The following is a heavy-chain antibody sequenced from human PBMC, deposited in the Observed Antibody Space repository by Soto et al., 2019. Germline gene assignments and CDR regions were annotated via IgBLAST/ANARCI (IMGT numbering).Heavy chain of an antibody. CDR3: ARASCSSTSCYGRIYYYYGTAG. J-gene: IGHJ6*02. Sequence: ASVKVSCKASGYTFTSYGISWVRQAPGQGLEWMGWISAYNGNTNYAQKLQGRVTMTTDTSTSTAYMELRSLRSDDTAVYYCARASCSSTSCYGRIYYYYGTAGWGQGTTVTFSS. CDR1: GYTFTSYG. CDR2: ISAYNGNT. V-gene: IGHV1-18*01. D-gene: IGHD2-2*01.